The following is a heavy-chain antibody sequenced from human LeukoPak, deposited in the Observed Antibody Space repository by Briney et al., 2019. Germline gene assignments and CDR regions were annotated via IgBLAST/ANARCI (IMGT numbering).Heavy chain of an antibody. CDR2: IGISDNT. V-gene: IGHV3-23*01. Sequence: GGSLRLSCAASGFTFSNYVMTWVRQAPGRGLEWVSIIGISDNTYYADSVKGRFTISRDSSKNTLYLQMNSLRAEDTALYYCARISKYSSRYDVMGAQGTLVTVSS. D-gene: IGHD6-13*01. CDR1: GFTFSNYV. J-gene: IGHJ4*02. CDR3: ARISKYSSRYDVM.